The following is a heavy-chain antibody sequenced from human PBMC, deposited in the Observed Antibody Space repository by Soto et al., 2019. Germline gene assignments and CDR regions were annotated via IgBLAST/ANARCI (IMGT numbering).Heavy chain of an antibody. CDR1: GGSISSYY. CDR2: IYYSGST. V-gene: IGHV4-59*12. Sequence: SETLSLTCTVSGGSISSYYWSWIRQPPGKGLEWIGYIYYSGSTNYNPSLKSRVTISVDKSKNQFSLNLSSVTAADTAVYYCARTTVTTNYYYYYMDVWGKGTTVTVSS. CDR3: ARTTVTTNYYYYYMDV. D-gene: IGHD4-17*01. J-gene: IGHJ6*03.